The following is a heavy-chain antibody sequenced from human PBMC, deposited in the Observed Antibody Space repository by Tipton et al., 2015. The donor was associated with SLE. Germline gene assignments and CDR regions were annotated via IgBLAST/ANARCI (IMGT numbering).Heavy chain of an antibody. CDR3: ARSTIVQRAFDI. CDR1: GFTFSSYD. V-gene: IGHV3-13*01. J-gene: IGHJ3*02. CDR2: IGTAGDT. Sequence: SLRLSCAASGFTFSSYDMHWVRQATGKGLEWVSAIGTAGDTYYPGSVKGRFTISRENAKNSLYLQMDSLRAGDTAVYYCARSTIVQRAFDIWGPGTMVTVSS. D-gene: IGHD4/OR15-4a*01.